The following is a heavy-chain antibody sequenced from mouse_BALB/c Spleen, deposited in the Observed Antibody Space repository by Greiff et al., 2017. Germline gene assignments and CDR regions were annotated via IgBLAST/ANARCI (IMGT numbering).Heavy chain of an antibody. J-gene: IGHJ2*01. Sequence: QVQLKESGAELAKPGASVKMSCKASGYTFTSYWMHWVKQRPGQGLEWIGYINPSTGYTEYNQKFKDKATLTADKSSSTAYMQLSSLTSEDSAVYYCARGYYGSSFTDYWGQGTTLTVSS. CDR1: GYTFTSYW. D-gene: IGHD1-1*01. V-gene: IGHV1-7*01. CDR2: INPSTGYT. CDR3: ARGYYGSSFTDY.